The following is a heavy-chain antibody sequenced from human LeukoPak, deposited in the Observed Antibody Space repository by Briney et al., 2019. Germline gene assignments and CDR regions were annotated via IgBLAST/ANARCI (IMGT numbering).Heavy chain of an antibody. D-gene: IGHD6-6*01. Sequence: ASVKVSCKVSGYTLTELSMHLVRQPPGQGHERMGGFDTEDGETVYAQKFHGRVTMTEDTSTDTAYMELSRLRSEDTAACYCSTVGSSSSCPFDYWGQGTLVTVSS. CDR2: FDTEDGET. CDR3: STVGSSSSCPFDY. CDR1: GYTLTELS. V-gene: IGHV1-24*01. J-gene: IGHJ4*02.